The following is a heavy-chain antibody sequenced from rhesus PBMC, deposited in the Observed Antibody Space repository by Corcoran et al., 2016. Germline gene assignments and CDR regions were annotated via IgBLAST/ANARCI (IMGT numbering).Heavy chain of an antibody. CDR3: AKVSDSGYMYFDY. V-gene: IGHV3S5*01. D-gene: IGHD3-28*01. CDR1: GFTFSSYG. J-gene: IGHJ4*01. CDR2: ISNGGWST. Sequence: EVQLVESGGGLVQPGGSLRLSCAASGFTFSSYGMSWVRQAPGTGLEWVSYISNGGWSTYDADSVKGRCTISRDNSKNTLSLQMNSLRAEDTAVYYCAKVSDSGYMYFDYWGQGVLVTVSS.